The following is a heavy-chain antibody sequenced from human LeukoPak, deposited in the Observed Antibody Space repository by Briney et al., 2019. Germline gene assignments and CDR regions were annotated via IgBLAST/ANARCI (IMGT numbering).Heavy chain of an antibody. V-gene: IGHV3-21*01. Sequence: GGSLRLSCAASGFTFSSYSMNWVRQAPGKGLEWVSSISSGSSYIYSADSVKGRFTISRDNAKNSLYLQMNSLRVEDTAVYYCAGKNEYSYGSVLDYWGQGTLVTVSS. D-gene: IGHD5-18*01. J-gene: IGHJ4*02. CDR1: GFTFSSYS. CDR3: AGKNEYSYGSVLDY. CDR2: ISSGSSYI.